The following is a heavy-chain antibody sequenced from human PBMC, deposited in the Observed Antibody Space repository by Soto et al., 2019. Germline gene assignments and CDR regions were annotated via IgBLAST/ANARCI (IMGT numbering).Heavy chain of an antibody. CDR1: GFSVSSDY. D-gene: IGHD3-10*01. CDR2: IYSGGDT. J-gene: IGHJ6*02. V-gene: IGHV3-53*01. CDR3: TRAGSDPGNFYISNYYAMDV. Sequence: SGGSLRLSXAASGFSVSSDYMSWVRQAPGKGLEWVSLIYSGGDTYYADSVKGRFTISRDISSNTIYLHMTSLRADDTAIYYCTRAGSDPGNFYISNYYAMDVWGRGTTVTVSS.